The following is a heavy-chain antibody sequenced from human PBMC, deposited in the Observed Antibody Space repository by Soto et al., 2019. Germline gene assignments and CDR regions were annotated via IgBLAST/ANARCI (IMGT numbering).Heavy chain of an antibody. J-gene: IGHJ4*02. CDR1: GGSISSSSYY. CDR3: TRIGGGYYFDY. CDR2: IYYSGST. D-gene: IGHD3-16*01. Sequence: QLQLQESGPGLVKPSETLSLTCTVSGGSISSSSYYWGWIRQPPGKGLEWIGSIYYSGSTYYNPSLKSRVTISVDTSKNQFSLKLSSVTAADTAVYYCTRIGGGYYFDYWGQGTLVTVSS. V-gene: IGHV4-39*01.